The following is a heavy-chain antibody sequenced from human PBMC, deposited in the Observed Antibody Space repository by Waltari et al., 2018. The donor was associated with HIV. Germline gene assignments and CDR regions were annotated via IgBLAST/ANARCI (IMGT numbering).Heavy chain of an antibody. D-gene: IGHD1-26*01. CDR1: GFTFSSYA. Sequence: EVQLLESGGGLVQPGGSLRLSCAASGFTFSSYAMVWVRQAPGKGLEWVSAIGGSGDRTYYADSVKGRFTISRDNSKNTLYLQMNSLRAEDTAVYSCARAHIEVGTNKYWYFDLWGRGTLVTVSS. J-gene: IGHJ2*01. V-gene: IGHV3-23*01. CDR2: IGGSGDRT. CDR3: ARAHIEVGTNKYWYFDL.